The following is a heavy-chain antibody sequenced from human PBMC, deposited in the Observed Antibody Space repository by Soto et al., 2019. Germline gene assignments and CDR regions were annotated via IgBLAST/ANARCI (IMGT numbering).Heavy chain of an antibody. D-gene: IGHD6-13*01. CDR2: IYYSGST. V-gene: IGHV4-30-4*01. CDR3: ARDHQQLVRTGYYYYGMDV. Sequence: PSETLSLTCTVSGGSISSGDYYWSWIRQPPGKGLEWIGYIYYSGSTYYNPSLKSRVTISVDTSKNQFSLKLSSVTAADTAVYYCARDHQQLVRTGYYYYGMDVWGQGTTVTVSS. J-gene: IGHJ6*02. CDR1: GGSISSGDYY.